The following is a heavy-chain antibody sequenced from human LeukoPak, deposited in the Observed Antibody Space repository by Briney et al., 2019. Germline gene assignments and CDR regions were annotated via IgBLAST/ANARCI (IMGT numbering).Heavy chain of an antibody. D-gene: IGHD6-13*01. CDR2: IYYSGST. CDR1: GDSISSYY. CDR3: ARGLIAAAGHYYFDY. J-gene: IGHJ4*02. Sequence: SETLSLTCTVSGDSISSYYWSWIRQPPGKGLEWIGYIYYSGSTNYNPSLKSRVTISVDTSKNQFSLKLSSVTAADTAVYYCARGLIAAAGHYYFDYWGQGTLVTVSS. V-gene: IGHV4-59*01.